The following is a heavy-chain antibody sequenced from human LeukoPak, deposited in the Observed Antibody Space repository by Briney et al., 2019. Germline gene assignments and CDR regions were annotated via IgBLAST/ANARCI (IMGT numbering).Heavy chain of an antibody. CDR1: GGSISSYD. Sequence: PSETLSLTCTVSGGSISSYDWNWIRQPAGKGLEWIGRIYTSGSTNYNPSLKSRVTISLDKSKNQFSLKLSSVTAADTAVYYCASERLAAAGMPLDSWGQGTLVTVSS. CDR3: ASERLAAAGMPLDS. D-gene: IGHD6-13*01. V-gene: IGHV4-4*07. J-gene: IGHJ4*02. CDR2: IYTSGST.